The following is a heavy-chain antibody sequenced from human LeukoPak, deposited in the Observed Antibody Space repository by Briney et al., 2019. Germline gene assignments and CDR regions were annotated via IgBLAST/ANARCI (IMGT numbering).Heavy chain of an antibody. J-gene: IGHJ4*02. CDR2: IDWDDDK. CDR1: GFSLSTSGMC. Sequence: PGPALVKPTQTLTLTCTFSGFSLSTSGMCVSWIRQPPGKALEWLARIDWDDDKYYSTSLKTRLTISKDTSKNQDVLTMTNMDPVDTATYYCARVDSGAYHFDYWGQGTLVTVSS. CDR3: ARVDSGAYHFDY. D-gene: IGHD3-22*01. V-gene: IGHV2-70*11.